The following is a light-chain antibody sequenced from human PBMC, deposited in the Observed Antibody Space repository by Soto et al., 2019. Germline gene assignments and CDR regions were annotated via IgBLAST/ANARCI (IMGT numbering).Light chain of an antibody. CDR2: DAS. V-gene: IGKV1-5*01. CDR3: QQYNSYSTT. J-gene: IGKJ1*01. Sequence: DIQMTQSPSTLSASVGDRVTITCRASQSISSWLAWYQQKPGKAPKLLIYDASSLESGVPSRVSGSGSGTEFTLTISSLQPDDVATYYCQQYNSYSTTFGQGTKVEIK. CDR1: QSISSW.